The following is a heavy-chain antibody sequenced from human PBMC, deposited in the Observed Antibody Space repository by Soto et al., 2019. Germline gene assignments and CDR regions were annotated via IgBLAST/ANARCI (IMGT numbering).Heavy chain of an antibody. V-gene: IGHV3-15*01. CDR1: GFTFSNAW. D-gene: IGHD1-26*01. Sequence: LRLSCAASGFTFSNAWMSWVRQAPGKGLEWVGRIKSKTDGGTTDYAAPVKGRFTISRDDSKNTLYLQMNSLKTGDTAVYYCTTENKWELLDYWGQGTLVTVSS. CDR3: TTENKWELLDY. CDR2: IKSKTDGGTT. J-gene: IGHJ4*02.